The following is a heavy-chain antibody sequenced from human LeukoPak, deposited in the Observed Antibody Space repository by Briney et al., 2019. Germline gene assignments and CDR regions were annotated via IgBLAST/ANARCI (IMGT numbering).Heavy chain of an antibody. D-gene: IGHD3-3*01. CDR3: ARIRFRYIIFDL. CDR2: IYYSGSA. Sequence: PSETLSLTRTVSRGSISSGDYYWGWIRQSPGKGLEWIGYIYYSGSAYYSPSLESRVAISVDTSKNQFSLNLRSVTAGDTAVYYCARIRFRYIIFDLWGQGTLVTVSS. V-gene: IGHV4-30-4*01. CDR1: RGSISSGDYY. J-gene: IGHJ4*02.